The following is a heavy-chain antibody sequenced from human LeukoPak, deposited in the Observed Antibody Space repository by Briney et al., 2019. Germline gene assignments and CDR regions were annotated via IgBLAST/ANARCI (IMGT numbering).Heavy chain of an antibody. V-gene: IGHV1-2*02. CDR3: ARGPYYYGSGSYYNNPYYFDY. D-gene: IGHD3-10*01. J-gene: IGHJ4*02. CDR1: GYTFTGYY. CDR2: INPNSGGT. Sequence: ASVKVSCKASGYTFTGYYMHWVRQARGQGLEWMGWINPNSGGTNYAQKFQGRVTMTRDTSISTVYMELSRLRSDDTAVYYCARGPYYYGSGSYYNNPYYFDYWGQGTLVTVSS.